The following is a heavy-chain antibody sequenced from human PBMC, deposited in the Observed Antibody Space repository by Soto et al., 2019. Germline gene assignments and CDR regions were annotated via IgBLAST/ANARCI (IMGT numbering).Heavy chain of an antibody. CDR2: IKHDESDK. Sequence: HPGGSLRLSCAVSGFRFRDYWMSLVRQAPGKGLEWVANIKHDESDKYYVDSVKGRFTISRDNAKNALYLQMNSLRVEDTAVYYCAKEGSGWYSRGSFDFRGQGTMVTVSS. CDR3: AKEGSGWYSRGSFDF. CDR1: GFRFRDYW. V-gene: IGHV3-7*03. J-gene: IGHJ3*01. D-gene: IGHD6-19*01.